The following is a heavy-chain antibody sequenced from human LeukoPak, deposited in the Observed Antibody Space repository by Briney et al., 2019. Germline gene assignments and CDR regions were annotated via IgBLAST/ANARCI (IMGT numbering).Heavy chain of an antibody. D-gene: IGHD4-17*01. CDR2: MYNSGST. CDR3: ARGIESYGDYGY. CDR1: GGSISGSY. J-gene: IGHJ4*02. Sequence: SETLSLTCTVSGGSISGSYWSWIRQPPGKGLEWIAYMYNSGSTNYNPSLKSRVTISIDTSKNQFSLKLSSLTAADTAIYYCARGIESYGDYGYWGQGILVTVPS. V-gene: IGHV4-59*01.